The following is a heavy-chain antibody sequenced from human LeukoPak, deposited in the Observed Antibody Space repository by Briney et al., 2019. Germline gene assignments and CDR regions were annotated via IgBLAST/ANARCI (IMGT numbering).Heavy chain of an antibody. D-gene: IGHD6-19*01. CDR2: INAGNGNT. CDR1: GYTFTSYA. Sequence: ASVKVSCTASGYTFTSYAMHWVRQAPGQRLEWMGWINAGNGNTKYSQKFQGRVTITRDTSASTAYMELSSLRSEDTAVYYCARAGQWLVDDAFDIWGQGTMVTVSS. CDR3: ARAGQWLVDDAFDI. J-gene: IGHJ3*02. V-gene: IGHV1-3*01.